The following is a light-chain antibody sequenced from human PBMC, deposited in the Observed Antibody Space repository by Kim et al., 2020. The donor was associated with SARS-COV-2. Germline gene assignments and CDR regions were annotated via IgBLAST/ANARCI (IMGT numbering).Light chain of an antibody. CDR2: AND. V-gene: IGLV1-40*01. J-gene: IGLJ2*01. CDR3: QSYDSSLSGSL. Sequence: QRVTIACTGSSSNIGAAYDVHWYQQRPGTAPKLLIYANDNRPSGVPDRFSGSKSGTSASLTITGLQAEDEADYYCQSYDSSLSGSLFGGGTRLTVL. CDR1: SSNIGAAYD.